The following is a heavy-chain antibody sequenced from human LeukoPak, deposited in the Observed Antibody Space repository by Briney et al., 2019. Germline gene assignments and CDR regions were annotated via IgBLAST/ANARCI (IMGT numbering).Heavy chain of an antibody. CDR3: ARQLGGEFLEPFDY. J-gene: IGHJ4*02. V-gene: IGHV4-59*08. CDR1: GASTTTYY. CDR2: IHSSGIT. Sequence: SETLSLTCSVSGASTTTYYWSRIRQSSGKGLQYIGYIHSSGITNYNPSFKGRVPISLDTSRNQFSLRLTSVTAEDTAVYYCARQLGGEFLEPFDYWGQGTLVTVSS. D-gene: IGHD3-3*01.